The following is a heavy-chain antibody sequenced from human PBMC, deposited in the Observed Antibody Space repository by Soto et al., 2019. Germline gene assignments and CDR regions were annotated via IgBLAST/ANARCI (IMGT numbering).Heavy chain of an antibody. CDR3: AKGAVTTSRYYFDY. J-gene: IGHJ4*02. Sequence: QVQLVESGGGVVQPGRSLRLPCAAAGFTFSTYGMHWVRQAPAKGLEWVAVISNDGSEKYYADSVKGRFTISRDNSKNTLFLQMNSLRAEDTAVYYCAKGAVTTSRYYFDYWGQGTLVPVSS. V-gene: IGHV3-30*18. CDR1: GFTFSTYG. D-gene: IGHD4-17*01. CDR2: ISNDGSEK.